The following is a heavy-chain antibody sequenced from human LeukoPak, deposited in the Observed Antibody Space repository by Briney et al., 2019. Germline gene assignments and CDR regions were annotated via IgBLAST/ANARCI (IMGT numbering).Heavy chain of an antibody. CDR2: FDPEDGET. CDR1: GYTLTELS. CDR3: ATGSGGLRFLEWLPLRAFDI. V-gene: IGHV1-24*01. J-gene: IGHJ3*02. D-gene: IGHD3-3*01. Sequence: ASVKVSCKVSGYTLTELSMHWERQAPGKGLEWMGGFDPEDGETIYAQKFQGRVTMTEDTSTDTAYMELSSLRSEDTAVYYCATGSGGLRFLEWLPLRAFDIWGQGTMVTVSS.